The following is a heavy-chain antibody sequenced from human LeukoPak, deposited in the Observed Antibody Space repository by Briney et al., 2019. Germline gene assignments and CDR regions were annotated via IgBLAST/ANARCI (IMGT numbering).Heavy chain of an antibody. V-gene: IGHV4-30-4*08. CDR2: IYYSGST. CDR3: ASRNSEWGAFDI. Sequence: SETLSLTCTVSGGSLSSGDYYWSWIRQPPGKGLEWIGYIYYSGSTYYNPSLKSRVTISVDTSKNQFSLKLSSVTAADAAVYYCASRNSEWGAFDIWGQGTLVTVSS. D-gene: IGHD1-14*01. J-gene: IGHJ3*02. CDR1: GGSLSSGDYY.